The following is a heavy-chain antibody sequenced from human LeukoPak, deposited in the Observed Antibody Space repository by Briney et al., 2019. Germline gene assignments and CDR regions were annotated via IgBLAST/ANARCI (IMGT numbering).Heavy chain of an antibody. Sequence: SEALSLTCAVYGGSFSGYYWSWIRQPPGKGLEWIGEINHSGSTNYNPSLKSRVTISVDTSKNQFSLKLSSVTAADTAVYYCASWAYCSSTSCYSRWFDPWGQGTLVTVSS. CDR3: ASWAYCSSTSCYSRWFDP. D-gene: IGHD2-2*02. V-gene: IGHV4-34*01. J-gene: IGHJ5*02. CDR2: INHSGST. CDR1: GGSFSGYY.